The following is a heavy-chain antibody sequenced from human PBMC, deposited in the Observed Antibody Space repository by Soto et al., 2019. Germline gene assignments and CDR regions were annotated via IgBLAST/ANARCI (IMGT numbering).Heavy chain of an antibody. J-gene: IGHJ4*02. CDR2: IYDSGST. CDR1: GGSISSGGYS. Sequence: TLSLTCPVSGGSISSGGYSWSWIRQPPGKGLECIGYIYDSGSTYYNPSLKSRVIISKDIFKNQFSLKLGSVTAADAAVYFCARVGRSGPEYFFDFCGQGTLVNVSS. V-gene: IGHV4-30-2*01. CDR3: ARVGRSGPEYFFDF. D-gene: IGHD1-26*01.